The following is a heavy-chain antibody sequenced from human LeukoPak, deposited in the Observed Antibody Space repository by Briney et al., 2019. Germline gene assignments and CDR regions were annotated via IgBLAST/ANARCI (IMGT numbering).Heavy chain of an antibody. V-gene: IGHV4-59*01. D-gene: IGHD1-1*01. J-gene: IGHJ5*02. CDR1: GGSISSYY. Sequence: SETLSLTCTVSGGSISSYYWSWIRQPPGKGLEWIGYTYYSGSTNYNPSLKSRVTISVDTSKNQFSLKLSSVTAADTAVYYCARGAGTELFDPWGQGTLVTVSS. CDR2: TYYSGST. CDR3: ARGAGTELFDP.